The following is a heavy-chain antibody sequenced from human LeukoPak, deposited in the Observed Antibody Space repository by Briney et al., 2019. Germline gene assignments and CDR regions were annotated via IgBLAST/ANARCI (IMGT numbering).Heavy chain of an antibody. Sequence: GGSLRLSCAASGFTFSGSAMHWVRQASGKGLEWVGRIRSKTNNYATAYAASVKGRFTISRDDSKNTAYLQMNSLKTEDTAVYYCTRRSYSSATRDYWGQGTLVTVSS. CDR1: GFTFSGSA. J-gene: IGHJ4*02. CDR2: IRSKTNNYAT. V-gene: IGHV3-73*01. D-gene: IGHD2-15*01. CDR3: TRRSYSSATRDY.